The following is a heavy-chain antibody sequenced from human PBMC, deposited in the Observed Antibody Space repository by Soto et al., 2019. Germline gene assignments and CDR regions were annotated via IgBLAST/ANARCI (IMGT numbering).Heavy chain of an antibody. CDR2: MYNTGST. V-gene: IGHV4-59*01. Sequence: QVRLQESGPGLVKPSETLSLTCTVSGGSISSYYWSWIRQPPGKGLEWIGYMYNTGSTIYNPSLKRRVTRSADTSNNQFSLKLHSVTAADTAVYYCARDLWGYCGADCYPLDVWGQGTTVTVSS. D-gene: IGHD2-21*02. J-gene: IGHJ6*02. CDR3: ARDLWGYCGADCYPLDV. CDR1: GGSISSYY.